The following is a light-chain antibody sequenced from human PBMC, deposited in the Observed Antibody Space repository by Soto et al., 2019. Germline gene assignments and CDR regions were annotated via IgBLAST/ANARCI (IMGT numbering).Light chain of an antibody. Sequence: EIVMTQSPATLSVSPGERATLSCRASQSVSSNLAWYQQNPGQAPRLLIYGAFTRATGVPARCSGIGSGTEFTLPIRSLQSDDFAVYYCQHYHNWPPWTFGQGTKVEIK. V-gene: IGKV3-15*01. CDR1: QSVSSN. CDR2: GAF. CDR3: QHYHNWPPWT. J-gene: IGKJ1*01.